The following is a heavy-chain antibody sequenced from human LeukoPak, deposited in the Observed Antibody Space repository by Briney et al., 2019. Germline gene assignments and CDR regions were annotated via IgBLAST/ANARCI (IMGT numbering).Heavy chain of an antibody. J-gene: IGHJ3*02. CDR2: INPSGGST. Sequence: GASVKVSCKASGYTFTSYYMHWVRQAPGQGLEWMGIINPSGGSTSYAQKFQGRVTMTRDTSTSTVYMELSSLRSEDTAVYYCARDSILRYFDWLLTLSTGLDAFDIWGQGTMVTVSS. CDR1: GYTFTSYY. V-gene: IGHV1-46*01. CDR3: ARDSILRYFDWLLTLSTGLDAFDI. D-gene: IGHD3-9*01.